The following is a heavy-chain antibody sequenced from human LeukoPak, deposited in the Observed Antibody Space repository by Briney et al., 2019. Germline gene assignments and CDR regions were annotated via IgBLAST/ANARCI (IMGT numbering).Heavy chain of an antibody. V-gene: IGHV3-48*02. CDR3: ARDFSPGQRFYFDY. Sequence: SGGSLRLSCAASGFIFSSKSMNWVRQAPGKGLEWVSYISYGSGTIYYADSVKGRFTISRDNAKNSLYLQMNSLGDEDTAVYYCARDFSPGQRFYFDYWGQGTLVTVSS. J-gene: IGHJ4*02. CDR2: ISYGSGTI. D-gene: IGHD6-25*01. CDR1: GFIFSSKS.